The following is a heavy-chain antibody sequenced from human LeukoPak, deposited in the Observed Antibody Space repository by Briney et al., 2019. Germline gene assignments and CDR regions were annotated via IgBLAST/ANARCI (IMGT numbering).Heavy chain of an antibody. V-gene: IGHV3-23*01. CDR1: GFTFSSYA. D-gene: IGHD6-13*01. CDR2: ISGSGGST. Sequence: GGSLRLSCAASGFTFSSYAMSWVRQAPGKGLEWVSPISGSGGSTYYADSVKGRFTISRDNSKNTLYLQMNSLRAEDTAVYYCAKPPAAGTLYYFDYWGQGTLVTVSS. CDR3: AKPPAAGTLYYFDY. J-gene: IGHJ4*02.